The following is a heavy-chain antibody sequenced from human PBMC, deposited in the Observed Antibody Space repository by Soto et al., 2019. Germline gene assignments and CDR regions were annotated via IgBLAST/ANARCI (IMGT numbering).Heavy chain of an antibody. CDR3: AKTGGWNWFDP. V-gene: IGHV1-18*01. J-gene: IGHJ5*02. Sequence: QVQLVQSGAEVKKPGASVKVSCKASGYTFTDYGISWVRQAPGQGLEWMGWISPYTGDTKYPQRLQGRVTVTAGTSTSTAYMELRSLKSDDTAVYYCAKTGGWNWFDPWGQGTLVSVSS. CDR1: GYTFTDYG. D-gene: IGHD6-19*01. CDR2: ISPYTGDT.